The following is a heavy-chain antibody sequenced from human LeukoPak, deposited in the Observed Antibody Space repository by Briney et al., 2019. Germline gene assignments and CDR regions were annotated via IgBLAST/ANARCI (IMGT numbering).Heavy chain of an antibody. CDR1: RFTFSNYA. V-gene: IGHV3-23*01. Sequence: GGSLRLSCAASRFTFSNYAMSWVRQAPGKGLEWVSAISGSGGSTYYADSVKGRFTISRDNSKNTLYMQMNSLRAEDTAVYYCAKAVVIVPTATPLDYWGQGTLVTVSS. CDR3: AKAVVIVPTATPLDY. CDR2: ISGSGGST. J-gene: IGHJ4*02. D-gene: IGHD2-2*01.